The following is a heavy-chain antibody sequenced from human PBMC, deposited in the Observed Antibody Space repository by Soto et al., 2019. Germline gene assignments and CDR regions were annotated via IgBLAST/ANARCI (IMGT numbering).Heavy chain of an antibody. CDR3: ARDVPDSIVGAPLRDFDY. CDR1: GYTFTSYY. J-gene: IGHJ4*02. V-gene: IGHV1-46*01. CDR2: INPSGGST. Sequence: QVQLVQSGAEVKKPGASVKVSCKASGYTFTSYYMHWVRQAPGQGLEWMGIINPSGGSTSYAQKFQGRVTMTRDTSTSTVYMELSSLRSEDTAVYYCARDVPDSIVGAPLRDFDYWGQGTLVTVSS. D-gene: IGHD1-26*01.